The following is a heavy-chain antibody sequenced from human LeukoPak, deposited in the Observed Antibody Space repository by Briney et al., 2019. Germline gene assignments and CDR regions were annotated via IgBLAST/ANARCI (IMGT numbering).Heavy chain of an antibody. V-gene: IGHV1-69*04. CDR2: IIPIFGIA. J-gene: IGHJ3*02. Sequence: SVKVSCKASGGTFSSYAISWVRQAPGQGLEWMGRIIPIFGIASYAQKFQGRVTITADKSTSTAYMELSSLRSEDTAVYYCARDLGSTGERRYYYDSSGYYYDAFDIWGQGTMVTVSS. CDR3: ARDLGSTGERRYYYDSSGYYYDAFDI. D-gene: IGHD3-22*01. CDR1: GGTFSSYA.